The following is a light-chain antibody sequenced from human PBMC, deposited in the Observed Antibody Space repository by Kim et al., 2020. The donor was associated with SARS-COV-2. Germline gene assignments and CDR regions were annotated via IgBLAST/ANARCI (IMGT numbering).Light chain of an antibody. Sequence: GHSFTISRTGTSRDVGNYDRVSWYQQPPGTAPKLMIYDVNNRPSGVPDRFSGSKSGNTASLTISGLQAEDEADYYCCSFGGGSTYVFGTGTKVTVL. CDR2: DVN. CDR1: SRDVGNYDR. V-gene: IGLV2-18*02. J-gene: IGLJ1*01. CDR3: CSFGGGSTYV.